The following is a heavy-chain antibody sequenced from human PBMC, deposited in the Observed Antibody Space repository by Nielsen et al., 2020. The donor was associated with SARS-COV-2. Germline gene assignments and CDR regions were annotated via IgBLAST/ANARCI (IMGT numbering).Heavy chain of an antibody. CDR1: GFTFSSYW. CDR2: IKQDGSEK. Sequence: GSLRLSCAASGFTFSSYWMNWVRQAPGKGLEWVANIKQDGSEKYYGDSVKGRFTISRDNSKNTLYLQMNSLRAEDTAVYYCARASDYSNYDAFDIWGQGTMVTVSS. J-gene: IGHJ3*02. V-gene: IGHV3-7*01. CDR3: ARASDYSNYDAFDI. D-gene: IGHD4-11*01.